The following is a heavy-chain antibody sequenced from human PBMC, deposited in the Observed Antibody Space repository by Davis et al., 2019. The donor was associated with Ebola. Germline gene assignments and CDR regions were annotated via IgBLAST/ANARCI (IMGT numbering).Heavy chain of an antibody. D-gene: IGHD2-21*02. CDR2: ISSDSDYI. CDR3: ARDLSGDWGGFDH. Sequence: GGSLRLSCVASGFTFTTYSMSWVRQAPGKALEWVSSISSDSDYIYYADSAKGRFTISRDNAKNSLFLQMDSLRAEDTAVYYCARDLSGDWGGFDHWGQGTLVTVSS. CDR1: GFTFTTYS. J-gene: IGHJ4*02. V-gene: IGHV3-21*01.